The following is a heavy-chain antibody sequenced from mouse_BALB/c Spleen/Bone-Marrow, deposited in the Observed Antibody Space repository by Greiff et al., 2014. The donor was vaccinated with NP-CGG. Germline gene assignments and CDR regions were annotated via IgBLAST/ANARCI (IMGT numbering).Heavy chain of an antibody. CDR3: AKRGAYGNFCFAY. J-gene: IGHJ3*01. CDR1: GFTFSSYA. V-gene: IGHV5-6-5*01. Sequence: DVKLVESGGGLVKPGGSLKLSCAASGFTFSSYAMSWVRQTPEKRLEWVASISSGGSTYYPDSVKGRFTISRDNARNILYLQMSSLRSEDTAMYYCAKRGAYGNFCFAYWGQGTLVTVSA. D-gene: IGHD2-10*02. CDR2: ISSGGST.